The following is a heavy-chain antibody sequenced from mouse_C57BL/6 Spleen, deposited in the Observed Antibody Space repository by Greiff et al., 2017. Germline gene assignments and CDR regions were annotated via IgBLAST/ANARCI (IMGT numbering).Heavy chain of an antibody. J-gene: IGHJ3*01. D-gene: IGHD2-3*01. CDR1: GYAFTNYL. CDR2: INPGSGGT. V-gene: IGHV1-54*01. CDR3: ARDGPLAY. Sequence: VKLQESGAELVRPGTSVKVSCKASGYAFTNYLIEWVKQRPGQGLEWIGVINPGSGGTNYNEKFKGKATLTADKSSSTAYMQLSSLTSEDSAVCFCARDGPLAYWGQGTLVTVSA.